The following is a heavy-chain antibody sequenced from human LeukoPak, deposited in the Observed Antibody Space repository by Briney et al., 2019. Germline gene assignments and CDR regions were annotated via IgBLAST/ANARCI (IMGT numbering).Heavy chain of an antibody. V-gene: IGHV4-4*07. Sequence: SETLSLTCTVSGGSINSYWSWMRQPAGKGLEWIGLIESSGTTNYNPSLMSRLTMSLDTSKNQFSLNLNSVTAADTAIYYCARAVQDKYVFGSGAKYYFDYWGQGALVTVSS. J-gene: IGHJ4*02. CDR2: IESSGTT. D-gene: IGHD3-10*01. CDR1: GGSINSY. CDR3: ARAVQDKYVFGSGAKYYFDY.